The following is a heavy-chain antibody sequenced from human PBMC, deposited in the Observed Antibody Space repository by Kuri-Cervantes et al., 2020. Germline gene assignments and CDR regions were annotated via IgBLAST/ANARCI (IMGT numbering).Heavy chain of an antibody. Sequence: SSVKVSFKASGGTFSSYAISWVRQAPGQGLEWVGGINPIFGRANYAQKFQGRVTITADESTSTAYMELSSLRSEDPAVYYCARGAGKAAAGAYYFDYWGQGTLVTVSS. V-gene: IGHV1-69*13. CDR2: INPIFGRA. J-gene: IGHJ4*02. D-gene: IGHD6-13*01. CDR1: GGTFSSYA. CDR3: ARGAGKAAAGAYYFDY.